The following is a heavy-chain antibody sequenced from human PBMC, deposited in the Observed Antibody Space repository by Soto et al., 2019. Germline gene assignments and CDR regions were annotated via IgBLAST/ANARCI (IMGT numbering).Heavy chain of an antibody. CDR1: GGSISSYY. CDR2: IYYSGST. J-gene: IGHJ4*02. CDR3: ARAVPGSTGTHHPGSGIFYVSPFDY. Sequence: SETLSLTCTVSGGSISSYYWSWIRQPPGKGLEWIGYIYYSGSTNYNPSLKSRLTISVDPSKNQFSLKLTSVTAADTAVYYCARAVPGSTGTHHPGSGIFYVSPFDYWGQGALVTVSS. D-gene: IGHD3-10*01. V-gene: IGHV4-59*12.